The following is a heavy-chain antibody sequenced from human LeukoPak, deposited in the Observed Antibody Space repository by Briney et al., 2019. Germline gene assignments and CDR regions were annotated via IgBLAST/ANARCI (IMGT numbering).Heavy chain of an antibody. Sequence: GGSLRLSCTASGFTFGDYAMSWVRQAPGKGLEWVGFIRSKAYGGTTEYAASVKGRFTISRDDSKSIAYLQMNSLKTEDTAVYYCTRESSSWYYHYYYYMDVWGKGTTVTISS. V-gene: IGHV3-49*04. CDR3: TRESSSWYYHYYYYMDV. CDR1: GFTFGDYA. J-gene: IGHJ6*03. CDR2: IRSKAYGGTT. D-gene: IGHD6-13*01.